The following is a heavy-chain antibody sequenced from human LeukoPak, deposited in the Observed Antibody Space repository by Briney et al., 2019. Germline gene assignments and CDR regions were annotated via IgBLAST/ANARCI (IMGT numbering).Heavy chain of an antibody. J-gene: IGHJ4*02. CDR1: GYRFTSYW. V-gene: IGHV5-51*01. CDR3: ARHPLGYCSSTSCYKVGFDY. D-gene: IGHD2-2*02. Sequence: GEALKISFKGPGYRFTSYWIGWARPRPGKGGEWRGIIYPGDSDTRYSTSFQGQVTISADKSISTAYLQWSSLKASDTAMYYCARHPLGYCSSTSCYKVGFDYWGQGTLVTVSS. CDR2: IYPGDSDT.